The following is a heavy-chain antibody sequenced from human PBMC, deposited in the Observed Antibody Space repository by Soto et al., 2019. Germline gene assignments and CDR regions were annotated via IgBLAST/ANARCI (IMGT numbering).Heavy chain of an antibody. CDR3: ARHFDYPAAFDI. J-gene: IGHJ3*02. V-gene: IGHV4-39*01. D-gene: IGHD4-17*01. CDR1: GGSISSSIYY. Sequence: QLQLQESGPRLVKPSETLSLTCTVSGGSISSSIYYWGWIRQPPGMGLEWIGSIYYSGSTNCNPSLNSRSTMSVDTSRNQFSLWLTSVTAADTAVYYWARHFDYPAAFDIWGQGTVVTVSS. CDR2: IYYSGST.